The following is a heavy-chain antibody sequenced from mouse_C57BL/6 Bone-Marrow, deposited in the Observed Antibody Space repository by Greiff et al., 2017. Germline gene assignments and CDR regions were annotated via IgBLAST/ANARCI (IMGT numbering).Heavy chain of an antibody. J-gene: IGHJ1*03. CDR3: ARGLYSGSSYDWYFDV. Sequence: VQLQQPGAELVKPGASVKMSCKASGYTFTSYWITWVKQRPGQGLEWIGDIYPGSGSTNYNEKFKSKATLTVDTSSSTAYMQLSSLTSEDSAVYYCARGLYSGSSYDWYFDVWGTGTTVTVSS. CDR1: GYTFTSYW. D-gene: IGHD1-1*01. CDR2: IYPGSGST. V-gene: IGHV1-55*01.